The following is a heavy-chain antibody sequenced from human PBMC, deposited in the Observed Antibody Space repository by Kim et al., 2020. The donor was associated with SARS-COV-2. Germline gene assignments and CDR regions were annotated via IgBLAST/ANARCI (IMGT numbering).Heavy chain of an antibody. V-gene: IGHV3-74*01. CDR3: ARGGTRDYNYGGSFVFDP. Sequence: GGSLRLSCAASGFTFSHYWMHWVRQAPGKGLVWVSRIDGDGTITDYADSVKGRFTISRDNAKNTLDLQMNSLRGADTALYFCARGGTRDYNYGGSFVFDPWGQGTLVTVSA. CDR1: GFTFSHYW. CDR2: IDGDGTIT. D-gene: IGHD1-1*01. J-gene: IGHJ5*02.